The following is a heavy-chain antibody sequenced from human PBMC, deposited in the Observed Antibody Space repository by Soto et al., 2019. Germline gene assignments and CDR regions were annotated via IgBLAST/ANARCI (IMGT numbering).Heavy chain of an antibody. CDR2: IFPGDSDT. J-gene: IGHJ4*02. V-gene: IGHV5-51*01. D-gene: IGHD3-22*01. CDR3: ARSHYYDSSGYYPDY. CDR1: EYSFASYW. Sequence: GESLKISCKGSEYSFASYWIGWVRQVPGKGLEWMGIIFPGDSDTKYSPSFEGQVTISADKSISTAYLQWSSLKASDTAMYYCARSHYYDSSGYYPDYWGQGTLVTVSS.